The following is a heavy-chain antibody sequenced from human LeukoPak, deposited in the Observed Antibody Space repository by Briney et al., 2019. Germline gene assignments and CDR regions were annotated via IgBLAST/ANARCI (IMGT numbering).Heavy chain of an antibody. D-gene: IGHD2-15*01. Sequence: SETLSLPCAVYGGSFIGYYWSWIRQPPGKGLEWIGETSHSGSTNYNPSLESRVTISADTSKNQFSLKLTSVTAADTAVYYCARVERLGYEDYWGQGTLVTVSS. J-gene: IGHJ4*02. CDR1: GGSFIGYY. V-gene: IGHV4-34*01. CDR3: ARVERLGYEDY. CDR2: TSHSGST.